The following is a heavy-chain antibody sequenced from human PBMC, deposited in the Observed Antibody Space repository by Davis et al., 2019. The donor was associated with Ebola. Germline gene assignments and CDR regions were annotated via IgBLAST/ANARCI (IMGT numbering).Heavy chain of an antibody. V-gene: IGHV1-2*02. CDR1: GYTFTNYG. D-gene: IGHD4-17*01. CDR3: ASGTTVTTGFDN. CDR2: INPNSGGT. J-gene: IGHJ4*02. Sequence: ASVKVSCKASGYTFTNYGITWVRQAPGQGLEWMGWINPNSGGTNYAQKFQGRVTMTRDTSISTAYMELSRLRSDDTAVYYCASGTTVTTGFDNWGQGTLVTVSS.